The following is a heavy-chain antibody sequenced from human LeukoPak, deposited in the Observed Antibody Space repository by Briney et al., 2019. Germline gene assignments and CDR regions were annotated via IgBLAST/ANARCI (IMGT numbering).Heavy chain of an antibody. CDR2: INHSGST. CDR3: ARGLSHQEPFNFDY. V-gene: IGHV4-34*01. Sequence: SETLSLTCAVYGGSFSGYYWSWIRRPPGKGLEWIGEINHSGSTNYNPSLKSRVTISVDTSKNQFSLKLSSVTAADTAVYYRARGLSHQEPFNFDYWGQGTLVTVSS. J-gene: IGHJ4*02. CDR1: GGSFSGYY.